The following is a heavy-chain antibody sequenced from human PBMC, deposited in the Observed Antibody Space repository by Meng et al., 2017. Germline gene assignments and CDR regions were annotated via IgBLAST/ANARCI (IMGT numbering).Heavy chain of an antibody. V-gene: IGHV3-30*04. Sequence: GGSLRLSCAASGFTFSSYAMHWVRQAPGKGLEWVAVISYDGSNKYYADSVKGRFTISRDNSKNTLYLQMNSLRAEDTAVYYCARAIATVDDAFDIWGQGTMVTVSS. J-gene: IGHJ3*02. CDR3: ARAIATVDDAFDI. CDR1: GFTFSSYA. D-gene: IGHD4-23*01. CDR2: ISYDGSNK.